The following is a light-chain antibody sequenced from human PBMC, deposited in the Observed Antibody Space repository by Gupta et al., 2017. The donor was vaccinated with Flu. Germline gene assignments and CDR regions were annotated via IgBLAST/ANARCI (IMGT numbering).Light chain of an antibody. V-gene: IGLV2-11*01. CDR3: CSYTDTQTFI. J-gene: IGLJ1*01. CDR2: DVT. CDR1: SSDVGDHTY. Sequence: QSALTQPRSVSGSPGQSVTISCTGASSDVGDHTYVSWYQQHPGRAPKLIIFDVTKRPSGVPDRFSGSKSDNTASLTISGLQAEDEADYYCCSYTDTQTFIFGAGTKVTVL.